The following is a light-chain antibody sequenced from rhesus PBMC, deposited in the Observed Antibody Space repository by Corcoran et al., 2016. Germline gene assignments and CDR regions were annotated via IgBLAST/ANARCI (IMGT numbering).Light chain of an antibody. CDR2: EAS. J-gene: IGKJ3*01. V-gene: IGKV1-25*01. Sequence: DIQMTQSPSSLSASVGDRVTITCRASQGITNDLAWYQQKPGETPKLLLYEASSLQSGIPSRFSVSGSGTDFTLTISSLQSEDFATYYCQHYYSTPFTFGPGTKLDIK. CDR3: QHYYSTPFT. CDR1: QGITND.